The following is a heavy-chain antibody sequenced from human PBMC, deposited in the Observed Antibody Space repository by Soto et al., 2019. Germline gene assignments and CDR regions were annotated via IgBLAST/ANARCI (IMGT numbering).Heavy chain of an antibody. V-gene: IGHV4-61*01. CDR3: AITTAVSSPLRSNYFCDY. CDR2: VCYSGTT. D-gene: IGHD1-1*01. Sequence: CFACGGHDRVKTHQWSWHRQPPGKRLKWIGYVCYSGTTNYNPSLKSRVTISVDLSKDRFSLRLSSVTTADTALYYCAITTAVSSPLRSNYFCDYWGKGTRVTVSS. J-gene: IGHJ4*02. CDR1: GGHDRVKTHQ.